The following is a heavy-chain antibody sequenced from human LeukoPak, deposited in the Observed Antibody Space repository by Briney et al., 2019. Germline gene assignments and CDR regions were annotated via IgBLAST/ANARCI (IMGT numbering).Heavy chain of an antibody. Sequence: PGGSLRLSCAASGFTFSTYGMHWVRQAPGKGLEWVAVIWFDGSNKYNADSVKGRFTISRDNSKNTLYLQLNSLRTEDTAVYYCAKDADTATIIYWYFDLWGRGTLVTVSS. D-gene: IGHD5-18*01. CDR3: AKDADTATIIYWYFDL. CDR2: IWFDGSNK. J-gene: IGHJ2*01. V-gene: IGHV3-30*02. CDR1: GFTFSTYG.